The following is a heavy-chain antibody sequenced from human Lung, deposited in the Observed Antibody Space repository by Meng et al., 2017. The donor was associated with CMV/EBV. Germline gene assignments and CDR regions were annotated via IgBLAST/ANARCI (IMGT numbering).Heavy chain of an antibody. CDR2: LIPILGEV. J-gene: IGHJ5*02. Sequence: SVKVSXKASGGTFSSYNINWVRQAPGQGLEWMGRLIPILGEVNYAQKFQGRVTITADKSTSTVFMELSSLRLDDTAVYYCARGGAGLEYCSDGSCYWSWIDPWGQGTLVTVSS. CDR1: GGTFSSYN. CDR3: ARGGAGLEYCSDGSCYWSWIDP. D-gene: IGHD2-15*01. V-gene: IGHV1-69*08.